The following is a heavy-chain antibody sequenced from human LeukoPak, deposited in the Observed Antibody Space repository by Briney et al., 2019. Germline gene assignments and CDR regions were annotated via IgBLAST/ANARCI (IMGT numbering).Heavy chain of an antibody. V-gene: IGHV3-21*01. CDR1: GFTFRTYT. J-gene: IGHJ4*02. CDR2: FGGSSGFV. D-gene: IGHD3-16*01. Sequence: GGSLRLSCAASGFTFRTYTMNWVRQAPGKGLEWVASFGGSSGFVFYADSMKGRFTISRDNAKNSLYLQMNSLRVEDTAMYYCARVQGERRDYWGQGTLVTVSS. CDR3: ARVQGERRDY.